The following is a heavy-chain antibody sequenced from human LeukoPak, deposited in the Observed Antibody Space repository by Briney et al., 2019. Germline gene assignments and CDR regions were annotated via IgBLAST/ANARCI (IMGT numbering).Heavy chain of an antibody. D-gene: IGHD6-19*01. CDR1: GGSISSGGYY. Sequence: SETLSLTCTVSGGSISSGGYYWSWIRQHPGKGLEWIGYIYYSGSTYYNPSLQSRVTISVDSSKNQFSLKLSSVTAADTAVYYCARASYSSGWSGPYYFDYWGQGTLVTVSS. CDR2: IYYSGST. V-gene: IGHV4-31*03. J-gene: IGHJ4*02. CDR3: ARASYSSGWSGPYYFDY.